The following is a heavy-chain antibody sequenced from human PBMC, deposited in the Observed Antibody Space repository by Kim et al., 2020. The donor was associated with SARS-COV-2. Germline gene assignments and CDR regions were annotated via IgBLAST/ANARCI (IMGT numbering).Heavy chain of an antibody. Sequence: SETLSLTCAVYGGSFSGYYWSWIRQPPGKGLEWIGEINHSGSTNYNPSLKSRVTISVDTSKNQFSLKLSSVTAADTAVYYCARVSVLLWFGELLPLYYYGMDVWGQGTTVTVSS. V-gene: IGHV4-34*01. D-gene: IGHD3-10*01. J-gene: IGHJ6*02. CDR1: GGSFSGYY. CDR2: INHSGST. CDR3: ARVSVLLWFGELLPLYYYGMDV.